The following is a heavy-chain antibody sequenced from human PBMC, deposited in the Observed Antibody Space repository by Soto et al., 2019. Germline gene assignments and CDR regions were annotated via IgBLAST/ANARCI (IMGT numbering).Heavy chain of an antibody. V-gene: IGHV1-2*02. Sequence: VASVNVSCKASGYTFTGYYMHWVRQAPGQGLEWMGWINPNSGGTNYAQKFQGRVTMTRDTSISTAYMELSRLRSDDTAVYYCARPLGNVGAFDIWGKGTMVTVS. D-gene: IGHD1-1*01. CDR2: INPNSGGT. CDR1: GYTFTGYY. J-gene: IGHJ3*02. CDR3: ARPLGNVGAFDI.